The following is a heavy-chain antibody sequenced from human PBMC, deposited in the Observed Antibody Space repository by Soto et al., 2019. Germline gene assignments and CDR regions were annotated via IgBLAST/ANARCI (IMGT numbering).Heavy chain of an antibody. D-gene: IGHD5-18*01. J-gene: IGHJ4*02. CDR3: AKGRFSYGYYFDY. Sequence: EVQLLESGGGLVQPGGSLRLSCAASGFTFSSYAMSWVRQAPGKGLEWVSAISGSGETTYYADSVKGRFTISRDNSKNTLSLQMNSLRAEDTALYYCAKGRFSYGYYFDYWGQGTLVTVSS. CDR1: GFTFSSYA. CDR2: ISGSGETT. V-gene: IGHV3-23*01.